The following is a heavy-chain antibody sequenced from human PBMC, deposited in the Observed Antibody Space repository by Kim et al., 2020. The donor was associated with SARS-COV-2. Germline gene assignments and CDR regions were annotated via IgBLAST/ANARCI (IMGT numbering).Heavy chain of an antibody. CDR3: ARTVVPAAHRYYYYYYGMDV. D-gene: IGHD2-2*01. CDR2: INHSGST. CDR1: GGSFSGYY. Sequence: SETLSLTCAVYGGSFSGYYWSWIRQPPGKGLEWIGEINHSGSTNYNPSLKSRVTISVDTSKNQFSLKLSSVTAADTAVYYCARTVVPAAHRYYYYYYGMDVWGQGTTVTVS. V-gene: IGHV4-34*01. J-gene: IGHJ6*02.